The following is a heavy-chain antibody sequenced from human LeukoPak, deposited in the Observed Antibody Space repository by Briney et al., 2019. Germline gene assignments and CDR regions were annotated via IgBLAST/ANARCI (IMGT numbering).Heavy chain of an antibody. Sequence: SETLSLTCAVYGGSFSGHYWTWIRQPPGKGLEWIGESTHSGSTNYNQSLKSRVTISVDTSKNQFSLKLNSVTAADAAVYHCARGRTGAASLDFWGQGTLVTVSS. CDR1: GGSFSGHY. J-gene: IGHJ4*02. CDR2: STHSGST. D-gene: IGHD6-13*01. V-gene: IGHV4-34*01. CDR3: ARGRTGAASLDF.